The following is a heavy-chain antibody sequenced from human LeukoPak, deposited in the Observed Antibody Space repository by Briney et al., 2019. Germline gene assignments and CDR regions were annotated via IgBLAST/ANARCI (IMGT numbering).Heavy chain of an antibody. Sequence: ASVKVSCKVSGYTLTELSMHWVRQAPGKGLEGMGGFDPEDGETIYAQKFQGRVTMTEDTSTDTAYMELSSLRSEDTAVYYCATKYSSSWYRDWDYYYMDVWGKGTTVTVSS. CDR1: GYTLTELS. CDR2: FDPEDGET. V-gene: IGHV1-24*01. D-gene: IGHD6-13*01. J-gene: IGHJ6*03. CDR3: ATKYSSSWYRDWDYYYMDV.